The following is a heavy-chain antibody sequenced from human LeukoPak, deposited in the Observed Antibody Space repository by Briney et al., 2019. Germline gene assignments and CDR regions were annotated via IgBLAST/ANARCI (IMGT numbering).Heavy chain of an antibody. CDR1: GGSISSYY. CDR2: IYTSGST. Sequence: SETLSLTCTVSGGSISSYYWSWIRQPAGKGLEWIGRIYTSGSTNYNPSLKSRVTMSVDTSKNQFSLKLSSVTAADTAVYYCAREGVVVVAATLVAFDIWGQGTMVTVSS. J-gene: IGHJ3*02. D-gene: IGHD2-15*01. CDR3: AREGVVVVAATLVAFDI. V-gene: IGHV4-4*07.